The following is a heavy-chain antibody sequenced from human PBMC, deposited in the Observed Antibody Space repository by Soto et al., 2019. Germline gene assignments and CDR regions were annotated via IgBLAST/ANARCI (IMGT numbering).Heavy chain of an antibody. D-gene: IGHD3-10*01. J-gene: IGHJ4*02. Sequence: QVQLVQSGAEMKKPGSSVKVSCQSSGGTFNTYAMNWVRQAPGQGPEWMGDISPMFGAANYAPKFQGRVTITAEEPTGTSYMQLISLTSEDTALYFCAREVQVHTPAFVYWGQGTLVTVSS. V-gene: IGHV1-69*01. CDR3: AREVQVHTPAFVY. CDR2: ISPMFGAA. CDR1: GGTFNTYA.